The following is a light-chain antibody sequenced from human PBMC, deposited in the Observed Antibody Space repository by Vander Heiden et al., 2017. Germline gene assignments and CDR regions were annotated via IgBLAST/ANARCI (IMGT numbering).Light chain of an antibody. CDR2: GAS. J-gene: IGKJ4*01. CDR3: QQYNNWPPLT. CDR1: QSVSSN. V-gene: IGKV3-15*01. Sequence: EIVMTQSPATLSVSPGERATPSCRASQSVSSNLAWYQQKPGQAPRLLIYGASTRATGIPARFSGSGSGTEFTLTISSLQSEDFAVYYCQQYNNWPPLTFGRGTKVEIK.